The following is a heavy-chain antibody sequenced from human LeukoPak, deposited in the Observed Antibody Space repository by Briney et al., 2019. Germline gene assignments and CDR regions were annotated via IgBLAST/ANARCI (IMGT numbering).Heavy chain of an antibody. CDR3: VRETTSGY. D-gene: IGHD1-1*01. Sequence: PGGSLRLSCAASGFTFSSYSMNWVRRAPGKGLEWISYISSRSDTIYYADSVKGRFTISRDNAKNSLYLQMNRLRAEDTAVYYCVRETTSGYWGQGTLVTVSS. CDR2: ISSRSDTI. V-gene: IGHV3-48*04. J-gene: IGHJ4*02. CDR1: GFTFSSYS.